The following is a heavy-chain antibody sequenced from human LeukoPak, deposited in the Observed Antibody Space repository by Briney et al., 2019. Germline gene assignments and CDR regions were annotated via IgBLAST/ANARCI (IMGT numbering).Heavy chain of an antibody. V-gene: IGHV4-34*01. CDR3: ARRGVQGYCSSTSCYGPEGYYYYYYMDV. J-gene: IGHJ6*03. CDR2: INHSGST. CDR1: GGSFSGYY. Sequence: PSETLSLTCAVYGGSFSGYYWSWIRQPPGKGLEWIGEINHSGSTNYNPSLKSRVTISVDTSKNQFSLKLSSVTAADTAVYYCARRGVQGYCSSTSCYGPEGYYYYYYMDVWGKGTTVTVSS. D-gene: IGHD2-2*01.